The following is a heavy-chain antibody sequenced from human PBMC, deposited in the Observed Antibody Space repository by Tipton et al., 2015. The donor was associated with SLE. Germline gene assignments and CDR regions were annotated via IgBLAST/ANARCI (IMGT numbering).Heavy chain of an antibody. Sequence: TLSLTCAVYGGSFRGYYWSWIRQPPGKGLEWIGEINHSGSTNYNPSLKSRVTISVDTSKNQFSLKLSSVTAADTAVYYCARRGYSSSSRPHWYFDLWGRGTLVTVSS. D-gene: IGHD6-6*01. V-gene: IGHV4-34*01. J-gene: IGHJ2*01. CDR3: ARRGYSSSSRPHWYFDL. CDR2: INHSGST. CDR1: GGSFRGYY.